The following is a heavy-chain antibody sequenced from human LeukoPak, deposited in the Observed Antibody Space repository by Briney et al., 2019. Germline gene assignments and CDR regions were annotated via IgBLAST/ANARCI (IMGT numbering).Heavy chain of an antibody. CDR2: INHSGST. CDR1: GFTFSSYE. J-gene: IGHJ4*02. Sequence: PGGSLRLSCAASGFTFSSYEMNWIRQPPGKGLEWIGEINHSGSTNYNPSLKSRVTISVDTSKSQFSLNLSSVTAADTAVYYCARTYYTFDYWGQGTLVTVSS. V-gene: IGHV4-34*08. CDR3: ARTYYTFDY. D-gene: IGHD1-26*01.